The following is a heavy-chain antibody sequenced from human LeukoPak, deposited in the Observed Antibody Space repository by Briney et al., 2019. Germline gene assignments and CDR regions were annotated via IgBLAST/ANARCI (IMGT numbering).Heavy chain of an antibody. V-gene: IGHV4-59*08. CDR1: GGSISSYY. J-gene: IGHJ4*02. D-gene: IGHD2-15*01. CDR2: IYYSGST. Sequence: SETLSLTCTVSGGSISSYYWSWIRQPPGKGLEWIGYIYYSGSTNYNPSLKSRVTISVDTSRNQFSLKLTSVTAADTAVYYCARLGGGGTNYYFDYWGQGTLVTVSS. CDR3: ARLGGGGTNYYFDY.